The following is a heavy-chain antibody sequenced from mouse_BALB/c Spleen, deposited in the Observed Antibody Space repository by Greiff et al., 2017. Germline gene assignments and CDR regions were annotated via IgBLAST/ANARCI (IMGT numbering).Heavy chain of an antibody. CDR1: GYTFSSYW. CDR3: ARLVHYYYAMDY. CDR2: ILPGSGST. Sequence: VQLQQSGAELMKPGASVKISCKATGYTFSSYWIEWVKQRPGHGLEWIGEILPGSGSTNYNEKFKGKATFTADTSSNTAYMQLSSLTSEDSAVYYCARLVHYYYAMDYWGQGTSVTVSS. V-gene: IGHV1-9*01. D-gene: IGHD1-1*02. J-gene: IGHJ4*01.